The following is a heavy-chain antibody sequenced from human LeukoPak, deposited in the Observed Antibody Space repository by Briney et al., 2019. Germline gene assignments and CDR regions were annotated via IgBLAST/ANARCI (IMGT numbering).Heavy chain of an antibody. J-gene: IGHJ4*02. CDR2: INHSGST. D-gene: IGHD6-19*01. CDR3: ARAGSGWYEDY. CDR1: GGSINSYY. V-gene: IGHV4-34*01. Sequence: PSETLSLTCTVSGGSINSYYWSWIRQPPGKGLEWIGEINHSGSTNYNPSLKSRVTISVDTSKNQFSLKLSSVTAADTAVYYCARAGSGWYEDYWGQGTLVTVSS.